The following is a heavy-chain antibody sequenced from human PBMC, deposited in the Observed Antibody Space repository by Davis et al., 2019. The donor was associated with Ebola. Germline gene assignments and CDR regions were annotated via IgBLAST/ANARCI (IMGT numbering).Heavy chain of an antibody. Sequence: AASVKVSCKASGYTFTGYYMHWVRQAPGQGLEWMGIINPSGGSTSYAQKFQGRVTITRDTSASTAYMELSSLRSEDTAVYYCARATVPGSYYNYWGQGTLVTVSS. J-gene: IGHJ4*02. CDR1: GYTFTGYY. CDR2: INPSGGST. CDR3: ARATVPGSYYNY. D-gene: IGHD1-26*01. V-gene: IGHV1-46*01.